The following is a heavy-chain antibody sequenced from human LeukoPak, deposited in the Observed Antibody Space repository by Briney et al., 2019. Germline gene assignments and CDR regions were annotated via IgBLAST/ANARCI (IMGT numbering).Heavy chain of an antibody. CDR1: GYTFSGYY. J-gene: IGHJ6*03. CDR3: ARMVRRFYYYYYMDV. D-gene: IGHD4-23*01. Sequence: ASVKVSCKASGYTFSGYYMHWVRQAPGQGLEWMGWINPNSGGTNYAQKFQGRVTMTRDTSISTAYMELSRLRSDDTAVYHCARMVRRFYYYYYMDVWGKGTTVTISS. V-gene: IGHV1-2*02. CDR2: INPNSGGT.